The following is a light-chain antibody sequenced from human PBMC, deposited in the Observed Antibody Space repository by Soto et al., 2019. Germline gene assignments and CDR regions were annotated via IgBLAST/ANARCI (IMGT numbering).Light chain of an antibody. V-gene: IGKV1-39*01. Sequence: DIQMTQSPSSLSASVGDRFTITCRASQSIYSSLNWYHQKPGKATKLLIYAASNFQSGVPSRFSGSGSGTDFTLSMSSLQPADFATYYCQKRYSATYTFGQGNKLEI. CDR2: AAS. CDR1: QSIYSS. J-gene: IGKJ2*01. CDR3: QKRYSATYT.